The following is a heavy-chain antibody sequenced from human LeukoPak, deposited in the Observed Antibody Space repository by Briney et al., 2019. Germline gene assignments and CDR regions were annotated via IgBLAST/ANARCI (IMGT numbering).Heavy chain of an antibody. V-gene: IGHV4-30-4*01. CDR3: ARVGYYDRSPGGYFDY. CDR1: GGSISIGDYY. D-gene: IGHD3-22*01. J-gene: IGHJ4*02. Sequence: SETLSLTCTVSGGSISIGDYYWSWIRQPPGKGLEWIGYIYYSGSTYYNPSLKSRVTISVDTSKNQFSLKLSSVTAADTAVYYCARVGYYDRSPGGYFDYWGQGTLVTVSS. CDR2: IYYSGST.